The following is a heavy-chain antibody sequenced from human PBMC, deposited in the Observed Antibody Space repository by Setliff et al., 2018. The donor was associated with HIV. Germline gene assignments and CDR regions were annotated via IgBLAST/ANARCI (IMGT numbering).Heavy chain of an antibody. J-gene: IGHJ2*01. V-gene: IGHV1-46*01. CDR1: GYTFTSYY. Sequence: ASVKVSCKASGYTFTSYYIHWVRQAPGQGLEWMGRINPSGGSTSYAQKFQGRVTMTRDTSTSTVYMELSSLRSEDTAMYYCTRAEYSYGYDRWDWYFDLWGRGTLVTVSS. CDR2: INPSGGST. CDR3: TRAEYSYGYDRWDWYFDL. D-gene: IGHD5-18*01.